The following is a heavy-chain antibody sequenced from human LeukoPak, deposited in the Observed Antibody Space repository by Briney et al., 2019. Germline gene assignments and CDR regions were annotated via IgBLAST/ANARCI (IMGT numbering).Heavy chain of an antibody. D-gene: IGHD3-3*01. CDR3: ARTYDFGRGPPGDAFDN. V-gene: IGHV3-48*01. CDR1: GFTFTMFG. J-gene: IGHJ3*02. CDR2: IDGHSGII. Sequence: PGRSPRLSCAASGFTFTMFGMNWVRQAPGKGLEWVSYIDGHSGIIYYADSVQGRFTISRDNAKDSVFLQMNGLRVDDTAVYYCARTYDFGRGPPGDAFDNWGQGTLVTVPS.